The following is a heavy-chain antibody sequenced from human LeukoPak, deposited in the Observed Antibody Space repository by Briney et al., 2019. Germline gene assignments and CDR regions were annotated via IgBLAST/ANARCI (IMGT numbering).Heavy chain of an antibody. J-gene: IGHJ6*04. CDR3: ARDKLLWFGELLSGYYGMDV. CDR2: ISSSSSYI. CDR1: GFTFSSYS. Sequence: GGSLRLPCAASGFTFSSYSMNWVRQAPGKGLEWVSSISSSSSYIYYADSVKGRFTISRDNAKNSLYLQMNSLRAEDTAVYYCARDKLLWFGELLSGYYGMDVWGKGTTVTVSS. V-gene: IGHV3-21*01. D-gene: IGHD3-10*01.